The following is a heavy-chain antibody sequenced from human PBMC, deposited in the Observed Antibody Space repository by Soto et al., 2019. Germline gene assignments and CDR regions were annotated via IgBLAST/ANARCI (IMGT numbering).Heavy chain of an antibody. D-gene: IGHD5-12*01. J-gene: IGHJ4*02. CDR2: FWKDGNTK. CDR1: GFSLSSSV. Sequence: QVQLVESGGGVVQPGRSLRLSCAASGFSLSSSVMHWVRQAPGKGLEWVAVFWKDGNTKYYADSVKGRFIISRDNSKNTRYLELNSLRPEDTALYYCAKGKRPPPPYSAYEPFDSWGKGTLVSVSS. V-gene: IGHV3-33*06. CDR3: AKGKRPPPPYSAYEPFDS.